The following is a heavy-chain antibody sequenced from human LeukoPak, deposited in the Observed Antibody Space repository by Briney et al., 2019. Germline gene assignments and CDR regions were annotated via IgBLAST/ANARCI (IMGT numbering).Heavy chain of an antibody. D-gene: IGHD3-10*01. CDR3: ARGPNYYGSGSLDY. CDR1: GGSITSGGYY. CDR2: IYYIGST. V-gene: IGHV4-61*08. Sequence: SETLSLTCTVSGGSITSGGYYWSWIRQPPGKGLEWIGYIYYIGSTNYNPSLKSRVTISVDTSQNQFSLKLSSVTAADTAVYYCARGPNYYGSGSLDYWGQGTLVTVSS. J-gene: IGHJ4*02.